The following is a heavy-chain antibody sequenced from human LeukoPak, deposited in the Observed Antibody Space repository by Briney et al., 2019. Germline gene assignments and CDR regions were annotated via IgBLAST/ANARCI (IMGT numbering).Heavy chain of an antibody. D-gene: IGHD3-10*01. V-gene: IGHV1-8*01. CDR3: ASLKVVRGAGDNAFDI. CDR2: MNPNSGNT. CDR1: GYTFTSYD. Sequence: ASVTVSCKASGYTFTSYDINWVRQATGQGLEWMGWMNPNSGNTGYAQKFQGRVTKTRNTSISTAYMELSSLRSEDTAVYYCASLKVVRGAGDNAFDIWGQGTMVTVSS. J-gene: IGHJ3*02.